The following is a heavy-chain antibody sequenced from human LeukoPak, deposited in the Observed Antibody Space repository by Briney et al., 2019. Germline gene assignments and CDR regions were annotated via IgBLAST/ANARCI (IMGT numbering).Heavy chain of an antibody. J-gene: IGHJ6*03. Sequence: GGSLRLSCAASGVTVSNNYMSWVRQAPGQGLEWVSVIYSGGSTYYADSVKGRFTISRVNSKNTVYLRMNSLRAEDTAVYFCQRLHYYQCYMDVWGKGTTVTVSS. D-gene: IGHD1-26*01. V-gene: IGHV3-66*02. CDR1: GVTVSNNY. CDR3: QRLHYYQCYMDV. CDR2: IYSGGST.